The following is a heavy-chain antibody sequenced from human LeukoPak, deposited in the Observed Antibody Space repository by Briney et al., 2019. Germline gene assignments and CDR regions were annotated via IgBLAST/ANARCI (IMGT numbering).Heavy chain of an antibody. J-gene: IGHJ3*02. CDR1: GFTFSSYS. V-gene: IGHV3-21*01. Sequence: PGGSLRLSCAASGFTFSSYSMNWVRQAPGKGLEWVSSISSSSSYIYYADSVKGRFTISRDNAENSLYLQMNSLRAEDTAVYYCARDYYDSSGYPDAFDIWGQGTMVTVSS. D-gene: IGHD3-22*01. CDR2: ISSSSSYI. CDR3: ARDYYDSSGYPDAFDI.